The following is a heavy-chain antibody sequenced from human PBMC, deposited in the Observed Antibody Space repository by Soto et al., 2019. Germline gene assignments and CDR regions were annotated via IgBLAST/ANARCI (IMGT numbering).Heavy chain of an antibody. CDR2: IYYSGST. CDR3: ARAWSYYFWCGYYYYVMSF. J-gene: IGHJ6*02. Sequence: SETLSLTCTVSGGSISSYYWSWIRQPPGKGLEWIGYIYYSGSTNYNPSLKSRVTISVDTSKNQFSLKLSSVTAADTAVYYCARAWSYYFWCGYYYYVMSFCGQRTTVTVSS. V-gene: IGHV4-59*01. CDR1: GGSISSYY. D-gene: IGHD3-3*01.